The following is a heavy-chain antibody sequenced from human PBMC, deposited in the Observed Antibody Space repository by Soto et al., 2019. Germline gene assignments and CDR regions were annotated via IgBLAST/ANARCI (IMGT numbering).Heavy chain of an antibody. J-gene: IGHJ5*02. D-gene: IGHD3-22*01. CDR2: INPRGGST. V-gene: IGHV1-46*01. CDR1: GYTFTNFY. CDR3: ARVGPWVPYYYDSSPYTFENWFDP. Sequence: ASVKVSCKTSGYTFTNFYIHWVRQAPGQGHEWMGIINPRGGSTGYAQKFQGRVTMTRDTSTSTVYMELTSLRSEDTAVYYCARVGPWVPYYYDSSPYTFENWFDPWGQGTLVTVSS.